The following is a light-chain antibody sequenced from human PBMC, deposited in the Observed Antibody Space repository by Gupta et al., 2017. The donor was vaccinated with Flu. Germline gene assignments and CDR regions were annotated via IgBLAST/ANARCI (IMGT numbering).Light chain of an antibody. J-gene: IGKJ5*01. V-gene: IGKV3-11*01. Sequence: EIVLTQSPRTLSLSPGERATLACRDSQSAGSYLAWYQQKPGQGPRILIFEASNRATDIIGRLSGSGSETDFTRISRSIETEDCERNVGPHHPSFGQGTQVEIK. CDR3: PHHPS. CDR1: QSAGSY. CDR2: EAS.